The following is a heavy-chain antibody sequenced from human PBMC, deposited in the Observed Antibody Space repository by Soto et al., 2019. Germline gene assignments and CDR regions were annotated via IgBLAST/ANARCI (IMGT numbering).Heavy chain of an antibody. CDR2: ISYDGSNK. Sequence: GGSLRFSCAASGFTFSSYGMHWVRQAPGKGLEWVAVISYDGSNKYYADSVKGRFTISRDNSKNTLYLQMNSLRAEDTAVYYCAKDHQQLAYFDYWGQGTLVTVSS. CDR1: GFTFSSYG. V-gene: IGHV3-30*18. D-gene: IGHD6-13*01. J-gene: IGHJ4*02. CDR3: AKDHQQLAYFDY.